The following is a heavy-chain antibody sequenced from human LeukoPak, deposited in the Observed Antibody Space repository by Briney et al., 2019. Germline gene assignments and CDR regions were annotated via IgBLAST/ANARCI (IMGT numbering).Heavy chain of an antibody. D-gene: IGHD6-19*01. J-gene: IGHJ5*02. CDR1: GGSFNGYS. Sequence: SETLSLTCAVSGGSFNGYSYTWIRQPPGKGLEWIGEIIHSGGTSYNPSLRSRLTISVDTSRKQFSLKLTSVTAADTALYFCARGPLAFRRVAGIFSWGRGTQVTVSS. CDR2: IIHSGGT. V-gene: IGHV4-34*01. CDR3: ARGPLAFRRVAGIFS.